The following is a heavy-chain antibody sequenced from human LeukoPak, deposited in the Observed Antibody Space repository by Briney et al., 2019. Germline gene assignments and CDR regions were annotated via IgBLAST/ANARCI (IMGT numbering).Heavy chain of an antibody. CDR3: AVGYCSSTSCYLIH. Sequence: SETLSLTCTVSGGSISSSSYYWGCIRQPPGKGLEWVGSINYSGSTYYNPSLKSRVTISVDTSKSQFSLNLSSVTAADTAVYYCAVGYCSSTSCYLIHWGQGSLVTVSS. V-gene: IGHV4-39*01. D-gene: IGHD2-2*01. CDR2: INYSGST. CDR1: GGSISSSSYY. J-gene: IGHJ4*02.